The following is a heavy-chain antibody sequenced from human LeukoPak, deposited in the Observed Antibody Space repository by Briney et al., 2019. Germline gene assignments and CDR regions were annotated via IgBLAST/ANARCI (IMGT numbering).Heavy chain of an antibody. CDR1: GVSISSSNW. CDR3: ARGDDTFGGVIVPLKY. D-gene: IGHD3-16*02. Sequence: SETLSLTCAVSGVSISSSNWGSWVRQPPGQGLEWIGEIYHSASTNYNPSLKSRVTISVDKSKNQFSLKLSSVTAADTAVYYCARGDDTFGGVIVPLKYWGQGTLVTVSS. J-gene: IGHJ4*02. V-gene: IGHV4-4*02. CDR2: IYHSAST.